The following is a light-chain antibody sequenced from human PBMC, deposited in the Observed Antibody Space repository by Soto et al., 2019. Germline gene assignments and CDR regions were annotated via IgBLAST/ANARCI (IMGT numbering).Light chain of an antibody. CDR1: QSISSW. CDR2: TAS. Sequence: DIQMTQSPSTLSASVGDRVTITCRASQSISSWLAWYQQKPGKAPKLLIYTASSLESGVPSRFSGSGSGTEFTLTISSLQPEDFATYYCQQYNSSSWTFGQGTKVDI. V-gene: IGKV1-5*01. CDR3: QQYNSSSWT. J-gene: IGKJ1*01.